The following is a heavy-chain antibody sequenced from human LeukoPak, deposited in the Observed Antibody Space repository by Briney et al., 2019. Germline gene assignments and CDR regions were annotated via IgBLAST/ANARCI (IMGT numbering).Heavy chain of an antibody. J-gene: IGHJ4*02. V-gene: IGHV3-21*01. D-gene: IGHD5-12*01. CDR3: ARIMSGYTGLTDY. CDR1: GFTFSSYT. Sequence: PGGSLRLSCAASGFTFSSYTMNWVRQAPGKGLEWVSSISSSSSYIYYTDSVKGRFTISRDNAKNSLFLQMNSLRAEDTAVYYCARIMSGYTGLTDYWGQGTLVTVSS. CDR2: ISSSSSYI.